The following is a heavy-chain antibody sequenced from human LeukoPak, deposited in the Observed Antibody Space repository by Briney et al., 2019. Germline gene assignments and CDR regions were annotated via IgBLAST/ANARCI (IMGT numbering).Heavy chain of an antibody. CDR3: ARDYSDIAGDGYCSSTSCYVGVGAFDI. D-gene: IGHD2-2*01. Sequence: SETLSLTCTVSGGSISSSSYYWGWIRQPPGKGLVWIGSIYYSGSTYYNPSLKSRVTISVDTSKNQFSLKLSSVTAADTAVYYCARDYSDIAGDGYCSSTSCYVGVGAFDIWGQGTMVTVSS. J-gene: IGHJ3*02. CDR1: GGSISSSSYY. V-gene: IGHV4-39*07. CDR2: IYYSGST.